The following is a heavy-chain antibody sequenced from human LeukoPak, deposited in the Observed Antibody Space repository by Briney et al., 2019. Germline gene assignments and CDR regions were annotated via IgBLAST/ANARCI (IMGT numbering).Heavy chain of an antibody. CDR2: ISGSGDTT. CDR1: GFTFSSYA. D-gene: IGHD2-15*01. CDR3: AKDRAWVAVVAVTTAFDI. Sequence: GGSLRLSCAASGFTFSSYAMSWVRQAPGKGLEWVSVISGSGDTTYYADSVKGRFTISRDNSKNTLYLQMNSLRAEDTAVYYCAKDRAWVAVVAVTTAFDIWGQGTMVTVSS. V-gene: IGHV3-23*01. J-gene: IGHJ3*02.